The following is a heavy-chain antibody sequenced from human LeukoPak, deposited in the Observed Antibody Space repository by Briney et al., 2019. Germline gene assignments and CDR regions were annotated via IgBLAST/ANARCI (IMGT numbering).Heavy chain of an antibody. CDR3: AKDRARLVDY. D-gene: IGHD6-6*01. V-gene: IGHV3-30*02. CDR1: GFTFSSYG. Sequence: PGGSLRLSCAASGFTFSSYGMHWVRQAPGKGLEWVAFIRYDGSNKYYADSVKGRFTISRDNSKNTLYLQMNSLRAENTAVYYCAKDRARLVDYWGQGTLVTVSS. CDR2: IRYDGSNK. J-gene: IGHJ4*02.